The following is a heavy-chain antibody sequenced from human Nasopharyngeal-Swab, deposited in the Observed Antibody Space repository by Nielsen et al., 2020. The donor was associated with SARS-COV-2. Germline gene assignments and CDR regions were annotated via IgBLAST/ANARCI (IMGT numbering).Heavy chain of an antibody. CDR2: ISASGGST. J-gene: IGHJ3*02. V-gene: IGHV3-23*01. Sequence: GESLKLSCIASGFTFNIYAMAWVRRTPGRGLQWVSGISASGGSTYYTDSVKGRFAVFRDNSRNTLYLQMHSLRVEDTALYYCAKDDVVRGDAFDIWGQGTMVTVSS. CDR3: AKDDVVRGDAFDI. CDR1: GFTFNIYA. D-gene: IGHD3-10*01.